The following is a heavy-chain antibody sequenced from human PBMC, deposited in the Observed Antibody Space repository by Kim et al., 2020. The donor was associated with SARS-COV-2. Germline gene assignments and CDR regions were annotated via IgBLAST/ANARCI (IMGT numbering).Heavy chain of an antibody. D-gene: IGHD3-22*01. CDR3: ATVVFYYDAGYFKN. Sequence: AEYVKGRLIISRDHSKNTLDLQMNSLRAEDTAVYYCATVVFYYDAGYFKNWGQGTLVIVSS. V-gene: IGHV3-66*01. J-gene: IGHJ1*01.